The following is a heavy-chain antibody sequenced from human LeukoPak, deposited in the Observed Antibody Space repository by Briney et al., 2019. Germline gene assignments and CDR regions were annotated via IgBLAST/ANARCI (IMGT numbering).Heavy chain of an antibody. V-gene: IGHV4-59*01. CDR2: IHYSGST. J-gene: IGHJ5*02. CDR1: AGSISSYF. CDR3: ARDRDGYNWFDP. Sequence: NPSETLSLTCTVSAGSISSYFWTWIRQPPGKGLEWIGYIHYSGSTNYNPSLKSRVSMLVDTSKSQFSLILSSVTAADTAVYYCARDRDGYNWFDPWGQGTLVTVSS. D-gene: IGHD5-24*01.